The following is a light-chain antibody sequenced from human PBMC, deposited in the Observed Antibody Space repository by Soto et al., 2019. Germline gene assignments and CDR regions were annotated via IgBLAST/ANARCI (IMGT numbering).Light chain of an antibody. V-gene: IGKV1-39*01. CDR2: AAS. CDR1: QTINTY. CDR3: QQGYTSPRT. J-gene: IGKJ1*01. Sequence: DIQMTQSPSSLSASLGDRVTITCRASQTINTYLSWYQQKPGEAPKLLIYAASTLQSGVPSRFSGSGSGTDFALTISHLQPEDLATYYCQQGYTSPRTFGQGTKVDIK.